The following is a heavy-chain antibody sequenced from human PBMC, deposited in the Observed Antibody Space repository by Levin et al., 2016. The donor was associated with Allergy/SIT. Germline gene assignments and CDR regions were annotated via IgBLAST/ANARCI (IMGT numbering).Heavy chain of an antibody. J-gene: IGHJ4*02. CDR3: ARGPGYSSSYYGYYFDL. V-gene: IGHV3-48*02. Sequence: GGSLRLSCAASGFAFSDYSLNWVRQAPGKGLEWISYISSSTTSIYYADSVKGRFTISRDNAKNSLYLQMESLRDEDTAVYLCARGPGYSSSYYGYYFDLWGRGNPWSPSPQ. CDR2: ISSSTTSI. CDR1: GFAFSDYS. D-gene: IGHD3-22*01.